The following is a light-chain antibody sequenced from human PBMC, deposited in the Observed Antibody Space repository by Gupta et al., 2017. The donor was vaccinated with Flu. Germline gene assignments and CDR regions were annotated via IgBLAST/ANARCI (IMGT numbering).Light chain of an antibody. CDR1: RLGDKY. CDR2: QDA. CDR3: QVWDSSTAV. V-gene: IGLV3-1*01. Sequence: SYEVTQPPSLSVSPGQTASIVCSGERLGDKYVSWYQRKTGQSPVLVIYQDAKRPSGIPERFSGSNSGNTVTLTIGGTQAMDEAYYFCQVWDSSTAVFGGGTKLTVL. J-gene: IGLJ2*01.